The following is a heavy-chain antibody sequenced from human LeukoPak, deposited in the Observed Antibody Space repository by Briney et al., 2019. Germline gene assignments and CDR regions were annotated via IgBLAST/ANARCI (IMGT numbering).Heavy chain of an antibody. Sequence: HPGGSLRLSCAASGFTFSSYAMSWVRQAPGKGLEWVSAISGSGGSTYYADSVKGRFTISRDNSKNTLYLQMNSLRAEDTAVYYCAKDLTAIAARPSTHWGQGTLVTVSS. CDR3: AKDLTAIAARPSTH. CDR1: GFTFSSYA. J-gene: IGHJ4*02. CDR2: ISGSGGST. V-gene: IGHV3-23*01. D-gene: IGHD6-6*01.